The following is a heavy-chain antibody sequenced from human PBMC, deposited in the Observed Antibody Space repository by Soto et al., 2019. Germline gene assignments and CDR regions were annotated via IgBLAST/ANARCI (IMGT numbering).Heavy chain of an antibody. V-gene: IGHV3-23*01. J-gene: IGHJ4*02. D-gene: IGHD3-22*01. CDR2: ISDSGGTT. Sequence: GGSLRLSCAASGFTFRDYAMSWVRQAPGKGLQWVSGISDSGGTTYYADSVKGRFTISRDNSKNTLYLQMNSLRAEDTAVYYCARDDTSSITMIVVVSSLSFPAYWGQGTLVTVSS. CDR1: GFTFRDYA. CDR3: ARDDTSSITMIVVVSSLSFPAY.